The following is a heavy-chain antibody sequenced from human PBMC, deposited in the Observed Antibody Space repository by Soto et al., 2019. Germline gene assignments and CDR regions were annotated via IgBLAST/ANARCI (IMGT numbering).Heavy chain of an antibody. Sequence: SETLSLTCTVSGGSISSSSYYWGWIRQPPGKGLEWIGSIYYSGSTYYNPSLKSRVTISVDTSKNQFSLKLSSVTAADTAVYYCARRWGDSSSWANYSYYYGMDVWGQGTTV. CDR3: ARRWGDSSSWANYSYYYGMDV. J-gene: IGHJ6*02. V-gene: IGHV4-39*01. CDR1: GGSISSSSYY. CDR2: IYYSGST. D-gene: IGHD6-13*01.